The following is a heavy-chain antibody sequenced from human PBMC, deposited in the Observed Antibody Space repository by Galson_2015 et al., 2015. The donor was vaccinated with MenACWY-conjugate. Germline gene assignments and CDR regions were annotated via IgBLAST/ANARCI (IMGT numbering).Heavy chain of an antibody. V-gene: IGHV3-7*03. J-gene: IGHJ5*02. CDR1: GFTFSSYW. CDR2: IKQDGSEK. D-gene: IGHD5-18*01. CDR3: ARDRSGSYGLPGWFDP. Sequence: LRLSCAASGFTFSSYWMSRVRQAPGKGLEWVANIKQDGSEKYYVDSVKGRFTISRDNAKNSLYLQMNSLRAEDTAVYYCARDRSGSYGLPGWFDPWGQGTLVTVSS.